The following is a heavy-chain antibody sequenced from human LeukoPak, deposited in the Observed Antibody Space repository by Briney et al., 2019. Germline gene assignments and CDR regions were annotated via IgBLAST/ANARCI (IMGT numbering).Heavy chain of an antibody. J-gene: IGHJ6*02. CDR1: GFTFSSYA. Sequence: TGGSLRLSCAASGFTFSSYAMHWVRQAPGKGLEWVAVISYDGSNKYYADSVKGRFTISRDNSKNTLYLQMNSLRAEDTAVYYCASQCHYCKDVWGQGTTVTVSS. CDR2: ISYDGSNK. V-gene: IGHV3-30*04. CDR3: ASQCHYCKDV. D-gene: IGHD6-19*01.